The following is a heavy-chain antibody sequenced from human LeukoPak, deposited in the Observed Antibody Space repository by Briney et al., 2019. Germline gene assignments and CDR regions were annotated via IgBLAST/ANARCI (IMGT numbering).Heavy chain of an antibody. D-gene: IGHD3-10*01. CDR1: GFTFSRYY. CDR2: TASDGGDR. J-gene: IGHJ1*01. CDR3: AFLVREPQH. Sequence: PGGSLRLSCVLSGFTFSRYYMGWVRPSPGKGLGWVAMTASDGGDRNYVDSVKGRFTIYRDDSKNTLYLQMNSLAAEDTAVYYCAFLVREPQHWGEGTLVTVSS. V-gene: IGHV3-7*01.